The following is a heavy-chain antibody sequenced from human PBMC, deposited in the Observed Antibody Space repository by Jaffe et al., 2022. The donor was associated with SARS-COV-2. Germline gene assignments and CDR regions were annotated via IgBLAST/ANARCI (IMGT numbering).Heavy chain of an antibody. CDR2: INTDGSRT. CDR1: GFTFNNYW. J-gene: IGHJ4*02. Sequence: EVQLVESGGGLVQPGGSLRLSCAASGFTFNNYWMHWVRQTPGKGLAWVSHINTDGSRTTYAESVKGRCVISRDNTKNTLYLQVNSLRVEDTAVYFCVRMRGHSTSSFYDYWGQGSLVTVSS. V-gene: IGHV3-74*01. CDR3: VRMRGHSTSSFYDY. D-gene: IGHD6-13*01.